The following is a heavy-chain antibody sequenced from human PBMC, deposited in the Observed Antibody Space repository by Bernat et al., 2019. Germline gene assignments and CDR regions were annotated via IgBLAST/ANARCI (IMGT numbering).Heavy chain of an antibody. CDR2: ISSSSSYT. CDR3: ARGAVAGYYFDY. D-gene: IGHD6-19*01. Sequence: QVQLVESGGGLVKPGGSLRLSCAASGFTFSDYYMSWIRQAPGKGLEWVSYISSSSSYTNYADSLKGRFTISRDNAKNSLYLQMNSLRAEDTAVYYCARGAVAGYYFDYWGQGTLVTVSS. J-gene: IGHJ4*02. V-gene: IGHV3-11*06. CDR1: GFTFSDYY.